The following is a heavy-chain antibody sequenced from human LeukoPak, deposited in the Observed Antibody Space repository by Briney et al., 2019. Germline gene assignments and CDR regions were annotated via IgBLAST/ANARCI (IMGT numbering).Heavy chain of an antibody. Sequence: PGGSLRLSCAASGFTFSSHSMNWVRQAPGKGLEWVSSISSSSSYIYYADSVKGRFTISRDNAKNSLYLQMNSLRAEDTAVYYCARDQAYDNSGYSLWGQGTLVTVSS. CDR1: GFTFSSHS. CDR3: ARDQAYDNSGYSL. CDR2: ISSSSSYI. J-gene: IGHJ4*02. V-gene: IGHV3-21*01. D-gene: IGHD3-22*01.